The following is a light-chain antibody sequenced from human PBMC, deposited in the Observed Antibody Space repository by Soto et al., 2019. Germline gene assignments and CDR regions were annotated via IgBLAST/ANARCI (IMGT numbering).Light chain of an antibody. J-gene: IGKJ2*01. CDR2: GAS. Sequence: EIVLTQSPGTLSLSPGERATLSCRASQSVSSNYLAWYQQKPGQAPRLLIYGASSRATGITDRFSGSGSGTDFNLTISSLEPEDFAVYYCQQYGSSPPYTFGQGTKLVIK. V-gene: IGKV3-20*01. CDR1: QSVSSNY. CDR3: QQYGSSPPYT.